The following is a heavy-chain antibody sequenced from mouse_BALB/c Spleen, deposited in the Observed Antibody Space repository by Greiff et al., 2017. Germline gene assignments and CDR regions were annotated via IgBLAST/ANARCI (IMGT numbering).Heavy chain of an antibody. J-gene: IGHJ2*01. Sequence: EVQLQQSGAELVRPGALVKLSCKASGFNIKDYYMHWVKQRPEQGLEWIGWIDPENGNTIYDPKFQGKASITADTSSNTAYLQLSSLTSEDTAVYYCARGGFYYGSSFHFDYWGQGTTLTVSS. CDR3: ARGGFYYGSSFHFDY. CDR1: GFNIKDYY. V-gene: IGHV14-1*02. CDR2: IDPENGNT. D-gene: IGHD1-1*01.